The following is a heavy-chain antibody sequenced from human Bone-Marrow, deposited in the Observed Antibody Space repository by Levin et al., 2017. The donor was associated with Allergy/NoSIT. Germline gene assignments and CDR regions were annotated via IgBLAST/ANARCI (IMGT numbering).Heavy chain of an antibody. CDR2: IYPGDSDT. D-gene: IGHD3-9*01. V-gene: IGHV5-51*01. J-gene: IGHJ5*02. Sequence: GESLKISCKGSGYSFTSYWIGWVRQMPGKGLEWMGIIYPGDSDTRYSPSFQGQVTISADKSISTAYLQWSSLKASDTAMYYCARGYGYFDWLGNWFDPWGQGTLVTVSS. CDR1: GYSFTSYW. CDR3: ARGYGYFDWLGNWFDP.